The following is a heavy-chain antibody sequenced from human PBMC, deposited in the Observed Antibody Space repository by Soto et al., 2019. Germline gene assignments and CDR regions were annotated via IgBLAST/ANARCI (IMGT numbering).Heavy chain of an antibody. CDR2: IYHSGST. Sequence: SETLSLTCTVSGGSISSSNWWSWVRQPPGKGLEWIGEIYHSGSTNYNPSLKSRVTISVDKSKNQFSLKLSSVTAADTAVHYCAGRGTTYYYYYMDVWGKGTTVTVSS. V-gene: IGHV4-4*02. CDR3: AGRGTTYYYYYMDV. CDR1: GGSISSSNW. D-gene: IGHD3-16*01. J-gene: IGHJ6*03.